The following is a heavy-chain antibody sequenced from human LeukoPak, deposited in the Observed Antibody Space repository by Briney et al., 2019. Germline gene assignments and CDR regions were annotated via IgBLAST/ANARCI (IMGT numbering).Heavy chain of an antibody. CDR1: GFTFSGYS. Sequence: GESLRLSCAASGFTFSGYSMNWVRQAPGKGLEWVSSITTGNDKFYADSVKGRFTISRDDAKNSLYLQMNGLRVEDTALYYCARDPGDHDYWGQGILVTVSS. CDR2: ITTGNDK. D-gene: IGHD3-10*01. J-gene: IGHJ4*02. V-gene: IGHV3-21*01. CDR3: ARDPGDHDY.